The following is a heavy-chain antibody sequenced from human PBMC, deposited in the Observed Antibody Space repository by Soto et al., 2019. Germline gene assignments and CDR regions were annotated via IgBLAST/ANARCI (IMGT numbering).Heavy chain of an antibody. CDR2: IIPIFGTA. CDR3: ARARENYDILTGYYSVAVYYFDY. J-gene: IGHJ4*02. CDR1: GGTFSSYA. Sequence: SVKVSCKASGGTFSSYAISWVRQAPGQGLEWMGGIIPIFGTANYAQKFQGRVTITADESTSTAYMELSSLRSEDTAVYYCARARENYDILTGYYSVAVYYFDYWGQGTLVTVSS. D-gene: IGHD3-9*01. V-gene: IGHV1-69*13.